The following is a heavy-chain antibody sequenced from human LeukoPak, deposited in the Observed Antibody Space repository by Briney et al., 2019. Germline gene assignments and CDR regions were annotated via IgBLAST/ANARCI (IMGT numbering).Heavy chain of an antibody. CDR3: ASGGRYSSSSRVVYMDV. CDR2: INWNGAGT. J-gene: IGHJ6*03. Sequence: GGSLRLSCATSGFTFDDYGMSWVRQAPGKGLEWVSGINWNGAGTGYADSVKGRFTISRDNAKNSLYLQMNSLRAEDTALYYCASGGRYSSSSRVVYMDVWGKGTTVTVSS. V-gene: IGHV3-20*04. CDR1: GFTFDDYG. D-gene: IGHD6-6*01.